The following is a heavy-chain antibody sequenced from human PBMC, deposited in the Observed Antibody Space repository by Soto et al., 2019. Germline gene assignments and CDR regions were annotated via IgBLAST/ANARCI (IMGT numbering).Heavy chain of an antibody. CDR3: ARREIQGPIDY. Sequence: SETLSLTCAVSGYSISSSNWWGWIRQPPGKGLEWIGYIYYSGTTYYNPSLKSRVTMSVDTSKNQFSLKLTSVTAVVSAVYYCARREIQGPIDYWGQGTLVTVAS. CDR2: IYYSGTT. D-gene: IGHD1-26*01. V-gene: IGHV4-28*01. J-gene: IGHJ4*02. CDR1: GYSISSSNW.